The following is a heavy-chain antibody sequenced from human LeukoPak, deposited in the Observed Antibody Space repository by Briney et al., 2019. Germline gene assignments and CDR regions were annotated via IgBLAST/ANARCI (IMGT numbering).Heavy chain of an antibody. J-gene: IGHJ5*02. CDR1: DYSISSSYY. D-gene: IGHD3-22*01. CDR3: ARVFSTNYYDNRGWFDP. Sequence: SETLSLTCTVSDYSISSSYYWSWVRQPPGKGLEWIGYIYYSGSTNYNPSLKSRVTISVDTSKNQFSLKLSSVTAADTAVYYCARVFSTNYYDNRGWFDPWGQGTLVTVSS. CDR2: IYYSGST. V-gene: IGHV4-61*01.